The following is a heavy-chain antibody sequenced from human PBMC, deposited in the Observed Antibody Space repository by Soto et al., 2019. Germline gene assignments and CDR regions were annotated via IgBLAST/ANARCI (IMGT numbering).Heavy chain of an antibody. CDR2: ISGSGGST. D-gene: IGHD1-1*01. CDR3: AKDFDVTTRDYMDV. CDR1: GFTFSSYV. J-gene: IGHJ6*03. V-gene: IGHV3-23*01. Sequence: VQLLESGGGLVQPGGSLRLSCAASGFTFSSYVMSWVRQAPGKGLEWVSAISGSGGSTYYADSVKGRFTISRDNSKNTLYLQMNSVRAEDTAVYYCAKDFDVTTRDYMDVWGKGTTVTVSS.